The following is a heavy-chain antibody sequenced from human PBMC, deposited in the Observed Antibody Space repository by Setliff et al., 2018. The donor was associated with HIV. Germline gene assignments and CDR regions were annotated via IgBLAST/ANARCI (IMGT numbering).Heavy chain of an antibody. CDR3: AKYSSSWSYYSYYMNV. Sequence: HPGGSLRLSCAASGFTLSPYGMHWVRQAPGKGLEWVAVIWYDGSNKYYAESVKGRFTISRDNSKNTVYLQMNSLRAEDTAVYYCAKYSSSWSYYSYYMNVWGKGTTVTVSS. J-gene: IGHJ6*03. V-gene: IGHV3-33*06. CDR1: GFTLSPYG. CDR2: IWYDGSNK. D-gene: IGHD6-6*01.